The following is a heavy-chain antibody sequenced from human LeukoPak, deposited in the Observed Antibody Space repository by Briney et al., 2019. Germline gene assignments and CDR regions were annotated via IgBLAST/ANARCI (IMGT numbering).Heavy chain of an antibody. CDR3: ARDYYGSGSQNLDY. Sequence: PGGSLRLSSAASGFTFSSYGMHWVRQAPGKGLEWVAVIWYDGSNKYYADSVKGRFTISRDNSKNTLYLQMNSLRAEDTAVYYCARDYYGSGSQNLDYWGQGTLVTVSS. V-gene: IGHV3-33*01. D-gene: IGHD3-10*01. CDR2: IWYDGSNK. CDR1: GFTFSSYG. J-gene: IGHJ4*02.